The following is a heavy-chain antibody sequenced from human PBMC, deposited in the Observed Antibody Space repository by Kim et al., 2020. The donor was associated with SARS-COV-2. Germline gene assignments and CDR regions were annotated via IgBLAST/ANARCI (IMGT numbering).Heavy chain of an antibody. D-gene: IGHD3-10*01. V-gene: IGHV1-18*01. CDR3: AIRVRERSNWYFDL. CDR2: ISAYNGNT. J-gene: IGHJ2*01. CDR1: GYTFTSYG. Sequence: ASVKVSCKASGYTFTSYGISWVRQAPGQGLEWMGWISAYNGNTNYAQKLQGRVTMTTDTSTSTAYMELRSLRSDDTAVYYCAIRVRERSNWYFDLWGRGTLVTVSS.